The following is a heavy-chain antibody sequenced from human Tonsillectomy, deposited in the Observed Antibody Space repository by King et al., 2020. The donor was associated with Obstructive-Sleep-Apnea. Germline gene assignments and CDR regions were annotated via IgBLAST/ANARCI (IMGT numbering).Heavy chain of an antibody. J-gene: IGHJ4*02. Sequence: VQLVESGGGLVQPGGSLRLSCSASGFTFSSDAMHWVRHAPGKGLEYVSAISSQGGITYYADSVKGRFTISRDNSKYTLYLQMSSLRAEDTAVYYCVKVARFGEYFDYWGQGTLVTVSS. V-gene: IGHV3-64D*09. D-gene: IGHD3-10*01. CDR1: GFTFSSDA. CDR2: ISSQGGIT. CDR3: VKVARFGEYFDY.